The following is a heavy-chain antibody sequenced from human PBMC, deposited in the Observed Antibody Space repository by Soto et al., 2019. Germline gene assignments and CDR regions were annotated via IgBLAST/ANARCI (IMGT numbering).Heavy chain of an antibody. CDR2: INTLSGDT. J-gene: IGHJ4*02. V-gene: IGHV1-2*02. CDR3: ARSLLNVILPLGY. Sequence: QVQLVQSGAEVKKPGASVKVSCKASGYTFSGYYMHWVRQAPGQGLEWMGWINTLSGDTSFPQKFQGSLAMTRDTSIDTAFMEVSRLTSDDTAIYYCARSLLNVILPLGYWGQGTLVSVSS. D-gene: IGHD3-3*02. CDR1: GYTFSGYY.